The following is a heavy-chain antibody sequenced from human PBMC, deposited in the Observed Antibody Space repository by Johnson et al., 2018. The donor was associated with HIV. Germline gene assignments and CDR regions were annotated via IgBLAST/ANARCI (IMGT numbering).Heavy chain of an antibody. CDR3: AKGSYYYTSVSHYNGKTFDI. Sequence: QVQLVESGGGVVQPGRSLRLSCVASGFTFSSYGMHWVRQAPGKGLEWVAVISYDGRNKDYAESVRGRFTVSRDNSKNTLHLHMNSLRAEDTAVYYCAKGSYYYTSVSHYNGKTFDIWGQGTMVTVSS. D-gene: IGHD3-10*01. CDR1: GFTFSSYG. CDR2: ISYDGRNK. V-gene: IGHV3-30*18. J-gene: IGHJ3*02.